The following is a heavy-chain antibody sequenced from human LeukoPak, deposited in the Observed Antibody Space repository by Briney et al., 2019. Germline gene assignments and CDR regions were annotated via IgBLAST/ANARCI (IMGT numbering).Heavy chain of an antibody. V-gene: IGHV3-23*01. D-gene: IGHD3-22*01. J-gene: IGHJ4*02. CDR3: AREWFDFDY. Sequence: QTGGSLRLSCAASGFTFSNHAMTWVRQAPGKGLEWVSEITGSGSSTYYADSVKGRFTISRDNSKNTMFLQMNSVRAEDTATYYRAREWFDFDYWGQGILVTVSS. CDR1: GFTFSNHA. CDR2: ITGSGSST.